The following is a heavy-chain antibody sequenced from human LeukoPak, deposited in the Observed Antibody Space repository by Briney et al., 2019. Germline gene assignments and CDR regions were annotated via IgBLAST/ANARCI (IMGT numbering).Heavy chain of an antibody. V-gene: IGHV4-4*09. CDR1: GGSISDYY. D-gene: IGHD6-13*01. J-gene: IGHJ6*02. Sequence: SETLSLTCTVSGGSISDYYWSWIRQPPGKGLEWIGNIYTSGGANYNPSLKSRVTISVDTSKNQFSLKLSSVTAADTAVYYCARLSVEAAAGHYYYGMDVWGQGTTVTVSS. CDR3: ARLSVEAAAGHYYYGMDV. CDR2: IYTSGGA.